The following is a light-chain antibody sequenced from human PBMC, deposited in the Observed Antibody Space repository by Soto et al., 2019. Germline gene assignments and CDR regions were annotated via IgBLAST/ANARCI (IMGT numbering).Light chain of an antibody. CDR2: DAS. J-gene: IGKJ5*01. CDR1: QSVSSY. Sequence: EIVLTQSPATLSLSPGERATLSCRASQSVSSYLAWYQQKPGQAPRLLIYDASSRTTDIPARFSGSGSGTDFTLTISSLEPEDFEIYYCQQRSNWPITFGQGTRLEIK. V-gene: IGKV3-11*01. CDR3: QQRSNWPIT.